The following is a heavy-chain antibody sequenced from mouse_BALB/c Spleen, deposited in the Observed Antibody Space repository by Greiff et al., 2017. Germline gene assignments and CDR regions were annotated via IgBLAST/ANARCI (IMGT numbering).Heavy chain of an antibody. CDR1: GFSLTSYG. Sequence: VQLQQSGPGLVQPSQSLSITCTVSGFSLTSYGVHWVRQSPGKGLEWLGVIWSGGSTDYNAAFISRLSISKDNSKSQVFFKMNSLQADDTAIYYCARNWDYGSSYEWYFDVWGAGTTVTVSS. D-gene: IGHD1-1*01. J-gene: IGHJ1*01. CDR2: IWSGGST. CDR3: ARNWDYGSSYEWYFDV. V-gene: IGHV2-4-1*01.